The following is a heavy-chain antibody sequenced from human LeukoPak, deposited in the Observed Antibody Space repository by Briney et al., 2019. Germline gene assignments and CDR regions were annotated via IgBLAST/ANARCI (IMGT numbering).Heavy chain of an antibody. V-gene: IGHV4-34*01. CDR1: GGSFSGYY. J-gene: IGHJ4*02. CDR2: INHSGST. D-gene: IGHD3-22*01. CDR3: ARRRYDASGYYPSRGRYFDY. Sequence: SETPSLTCAVYGGSFSGYYWSWVRQPPEKGLEWIGEINHSGSTNYNPSLKSRVTIPVDTSKNQFSLELTSVTAADTAVYYCARRRYDASGYYPSRGRYFDYWGQGTLVTVSS.